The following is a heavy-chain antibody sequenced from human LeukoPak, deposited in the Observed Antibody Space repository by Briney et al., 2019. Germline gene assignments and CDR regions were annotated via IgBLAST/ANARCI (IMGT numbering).Heavy chain of an antibody. Sequence: GGSLRLSCAASGFTFSDYYMNWIRQAPGKGLEWVSYISSSGSSIYYADSVKGRFTISRDNAKNSLYLQMNSLRAEDTAVYYCARDRASWESFDIWGQGTMVTVSS. CDR2: ISSSGSSI. J-gene: IGHJ3*02. CDR3: ARDRASWESFDI. D-gene: IGHD1-26*01. CDR1: GFTFSDYY. V-gene: IGHV3-11*04.